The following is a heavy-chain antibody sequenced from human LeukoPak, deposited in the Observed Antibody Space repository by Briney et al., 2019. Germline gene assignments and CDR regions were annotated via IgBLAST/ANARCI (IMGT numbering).Heavy chain of an antibody. D-gene: IGHD3-22*01. CDR1: GFTFSSYW. J-gene: IGHJ4*02. CDR2: INSDGSST. Sequence: GGSLRLSCAASGFTFSSYWMHWVRHAPGRGRVWVSRINSDGSSTIYADCVEGRFHISRDNAKNLLYVQMTSLRAEDTAGYYCSRDLGQYYYDSSGLGFDYWGQGALVTVS. CDR3: SRDLGQYYYDSSGLGFDY. V-gene: IGHV3-74*01.